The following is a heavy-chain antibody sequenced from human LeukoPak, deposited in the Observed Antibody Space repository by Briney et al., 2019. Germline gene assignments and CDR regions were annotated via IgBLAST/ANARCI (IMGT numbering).Heavy chain of an antibody. D-gene: IGHD3-10*01. V-gene: IGHV4-34*01. CDR2: INHSGST. Sequence: SETLSLTCAVYSGSFSGYYWSWIRQPPGKGLEWIGEINHSGSTNYNPSLKGRVTISVDTSKNQFSLKLSSVTAADTAVYYCARFDTMVRGVIPFFDYWGQGTLVTVSS. CDR3: ARFDTMVRGVIPFFDY. J-gene: IGHJ4*02. CDR1: SGSFSGYY.